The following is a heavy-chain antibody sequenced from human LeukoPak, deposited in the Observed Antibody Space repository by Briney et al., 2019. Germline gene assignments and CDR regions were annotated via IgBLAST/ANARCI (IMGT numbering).Heavy chain of an antibody. CDR2: INSAGIST. CDR3: GRDIATAVDY. J-gene: IGHJ4*02. CDR1: GFTFTNAW. V-gene: IGHV3-74*01. D-gene: IGHD6-13*01. Sequence: GGSLRLSCAASGFTFTNAWMNWVRQAPGKGLVWVSRINSAGISTNYADSVKGRFTISRDNAKNTLYLQMNSLRAEDTAIYYCGRDIATAVDYWGLGTLVTVSS.